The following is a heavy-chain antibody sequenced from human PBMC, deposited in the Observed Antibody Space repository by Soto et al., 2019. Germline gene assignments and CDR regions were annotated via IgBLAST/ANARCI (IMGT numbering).Heavy chain of an antibody. CDR2: INPNSGGT. J-gene: IGHJ6*02. CDR3: ARDRGYCSSTSCYRTYYYYYGMDV. Sequence: ASVKVSCKASGYTFTGYYMHRVRQAPGQGLEWMGWINPNSGGTNYAQKFQGRVTMTRDTSISTAYMELSRLRSDDTAVYYCARDRGYCSSTSCYRTYYYYYGMDVWGQGTTVTVSS. V-gene: IGHV1-2*02. CDR1: GYTFTGYY. D-gene: IGHD2-2*01.